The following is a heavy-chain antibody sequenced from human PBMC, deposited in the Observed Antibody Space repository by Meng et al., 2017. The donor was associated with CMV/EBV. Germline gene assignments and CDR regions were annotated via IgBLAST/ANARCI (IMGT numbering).Heavy chain of an antibody. J-gene: IGHJ4*02. CDR1: GFTFSNFD. V-gene: IGHV3-23*03. CDR2: IYRGGVST. CDR3: AKLAGSSWYGSYFDY. Sequence: GESLKISCAASGFTFSNFDMSWVRQAPGKGLECVSFIYRGGVSTYYADSVRGRFTISRDNSKNALYLQMNSLRAEDTAVYYCAKLAGSSWYGSYFDYWGQGTLVTVSS. D-gene: IGHD6-13*01.